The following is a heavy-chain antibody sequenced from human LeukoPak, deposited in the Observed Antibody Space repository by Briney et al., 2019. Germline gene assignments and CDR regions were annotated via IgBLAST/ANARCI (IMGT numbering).Heavy chain of an antibody. CDR3: TTDYCTSTTCYLTF. V-gene: IGHV3-15*07. Sequence: PGGSLRLSCVGSGFTFSDVWMNWVRQAPGKGLEWVGRIKSKTVGGTTDYAAPVKDRFTVSRDDPKATLYLQMNSLKTEDTAVYYCTTDYCTSTTCYLTFWGQGILVTVSS. J-gene: IGHJ4*02. CDR1: GFTFSDVW. D-gene: IGHD2-2*01. CDR2: IKSKTVGGTT.